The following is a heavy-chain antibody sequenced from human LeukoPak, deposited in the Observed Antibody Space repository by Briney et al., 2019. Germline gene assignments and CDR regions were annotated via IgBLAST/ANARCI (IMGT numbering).Heavy chain of an antibody. CDR3: AREMPTTETFDH. J-gene: IGHJ4*02. CDR2: ISYDGSNK. CDR1: GFTFSSSA. V-gene: IGHV3-30-3*01. Sequence: GGSLRLSCAASGFTFSSSAMHWVRQAPGKGLEWVAVISYDGSNKYYADSVKGRFTISRDNSKNTLYLQMNSLRAEDTAVYYCAREMPTTETFDHWGQGALVTVSS. D-gene: IGHD5-24*01.